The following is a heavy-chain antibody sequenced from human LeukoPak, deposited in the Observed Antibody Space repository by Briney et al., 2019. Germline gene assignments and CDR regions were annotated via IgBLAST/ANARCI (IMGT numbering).Heavy chain of an antibody. D-gene: IGHD3-10*01. CDR2: ISSNGGST. CDR1: GFTFSSYA. CDR3: ARTKFYYYGSGPLDY. J-gene: IGHJ4*02. V-gene: IGHV3-64*01. Sequence: PGGSLRLSCAASGFTFSSYAMHWVRQAPGKGLEYVSAISSNGGSTYYANSVKGRFTISRDNSKNTLYLQMGSLRAEDMAVYYCARTKFYYYGSGPLDYWGQGTLVTASS.